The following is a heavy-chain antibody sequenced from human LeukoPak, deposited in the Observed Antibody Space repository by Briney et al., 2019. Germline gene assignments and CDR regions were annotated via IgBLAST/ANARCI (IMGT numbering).Heavy chain of an antibody. Sequence: SETLSPTCTVSGGSISSYYWSWIRQPPGKGLEWIGYIYYTGTTNYNPSLKSRVTMSLDTSKNQVSLRLSSVTAADTAVYFCATGKYYYDISGYPEYYFDYWGQGALVTVSS. CDR1: GGSISSYY. D-gene: IGHD3-22*01. J-gene: IGHJ4*02. V-gene: IGHV4-59*08. CDR2: IYYTGTT. CDR3: ATGKYYYDISGYPEYYFDY.